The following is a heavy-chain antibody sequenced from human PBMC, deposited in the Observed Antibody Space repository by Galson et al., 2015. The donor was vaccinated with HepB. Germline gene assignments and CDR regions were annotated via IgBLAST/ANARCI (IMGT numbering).Heavy chain of an antibody. CDR1: GGSFSGYY. D-gene: IGHD5-18*01. CDR2: INHSGST. J-gene: IGHJ5*02. Sequence: TLSLTCAVYGGSFSGYYWSWIRQPPGKGLEWIGEINHSGSTNYNPSLKSRVTISVDTSKNQFSLKLSSVTAADTAVYYCARSFGYSYGSWFDPWGQGTLVTVSS. CDR3: ARSFGYSYGSWFDP. V-gene: IGHV4-34*01.